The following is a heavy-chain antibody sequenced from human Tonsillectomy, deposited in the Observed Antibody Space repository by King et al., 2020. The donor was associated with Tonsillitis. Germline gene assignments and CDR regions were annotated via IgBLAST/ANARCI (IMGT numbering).Heavy chain of an antibody. Sequence: QVQLQQSGPGLVKPSQTLSLTCAISGDSVSSNSAAWNWIRQSPSRGLEWLGRTYYRSKWYNDYAVSVKSRITINPDTSKNQFSLQLNSVTPEDTAVYYVARAPHERYNWNDWNWFDPWGQGTLVTVSS. CDR3: ARAPHERYNWNDWNWFDP. D-gene: IGHD1-1*01. CDR1: GDSVSSNSAA. J-gene: IGHJ5*02. V-gene: IGHV6-1*01. CDR2: TYYRSKWYN.